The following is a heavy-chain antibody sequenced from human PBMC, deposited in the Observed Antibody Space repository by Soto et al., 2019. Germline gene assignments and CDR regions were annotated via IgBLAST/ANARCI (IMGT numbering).Heavy chain of an antibody. V-gene: IGHV5-51*01. D-gene: IGHD2-21*02. CDR2: IYPGDSDT. CDR1: GYSFTSYW. J-gene: IGHJ6*02. CDR3: ARGPYCGGDCYLANHYYYCGMDV. Sequence: PGESLKISCKGSGYSFTSYWIGWVRQMPGKGLEWMGIIYPGDSDTRYSPSFQGQVTISADKSISTAYLQWSSLKASDTAMYYCARGPYCGGDCYLANHYYYCGMDVWGQGTTVTVSS.